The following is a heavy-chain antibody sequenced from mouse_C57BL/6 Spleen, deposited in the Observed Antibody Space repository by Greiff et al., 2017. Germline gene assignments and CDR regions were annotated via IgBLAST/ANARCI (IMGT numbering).Heavy chain of an antibody. Sequence: QVQLQQPGAELVKPGASVKLSCKASGYTFTSYWMHWVKQRPGRGLEWIGRIDPNSGGTKYNEKYKSKATLTVDKTSSTAYMQLSRLTSEDSAVYYCERTYYGSSYGFAYWGQGTLVTVSA. D-gene: IGHD1-1*01. CDR1: GYTFTSYW. CDR3: ERTYYGSSYGFAY. V-gene: IGHV1-72*01. J-gene: IGHJ3*01. CDR2: IDPNSGGT.